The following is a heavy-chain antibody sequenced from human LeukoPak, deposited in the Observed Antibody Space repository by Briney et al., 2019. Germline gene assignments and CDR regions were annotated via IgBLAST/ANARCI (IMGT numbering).Heavy chain of an antibody. CDR2: IWYDGSKR. J-gene: IGHJ4*02. D-gene: IGHD2-15*01. CDR3: ARDPASSFDY. CDR1: GFTFSSYS. V-gene: IGHV3-33*08. Sequence: PGGSLRLSCAASGFTFSSYSMNWVRQAPGKGLEWVAVIWYDGSKRYYADSVKGRFTISRDDSKNTLYLQMNSLRDEDTAVYYCARDPASSFDYWGQGTLVTVSS.